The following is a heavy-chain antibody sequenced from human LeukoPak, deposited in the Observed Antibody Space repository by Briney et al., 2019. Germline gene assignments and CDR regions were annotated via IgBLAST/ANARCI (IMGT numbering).Heavy chain of an antibody. CDR2: IYPDSDT. V-gene: IGHV5-51*01. J-gene: IGHJ4*02. D-gene: IGHD1-26*01. CDR3: ATTPSGNYEPRFDH. Sequence: GESLKISCKGSGYSFTSYWIGWVRQMPGKGLEWMGIIYPDSDTRYSPSFQGQVSISADKSISTAYLQWSSLKASDTAMYYCATTPSGNYEPRFDHWGQGTLVTVSS. CDR1: GYSFTSYW.